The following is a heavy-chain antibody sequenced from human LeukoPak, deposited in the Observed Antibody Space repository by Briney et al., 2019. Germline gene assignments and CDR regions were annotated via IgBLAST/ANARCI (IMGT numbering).Heavy chain of an antibody. D-gene: IGHD5/OR15-5a*01. V-gene: IGHV3-53*01. CDR1: GFTVSKNY. Sequence: GGSLRLSCAASGFTVSKNYMSWVRQAPGKGLEWVSVIYSGGSTYYADSVKGRFTISRDSSKNTLYLQMNSLRAEDTAVYYCARDSLGMSTLNSWGQGTLVTVSS. J-gene: IGHJ4*02. CDR3: ARDSLGMSTLNS. CDR2: IYSGGST.